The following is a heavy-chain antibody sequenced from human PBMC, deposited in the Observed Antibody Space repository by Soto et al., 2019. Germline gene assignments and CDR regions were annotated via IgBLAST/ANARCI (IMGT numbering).Heavy chain of an antibody. CDR1: GDSSISGPYY. V-gene: IGHV4-30-4*01. Sequence: QVQLQESGPGLVKPSQTLALTCTVSGDSSISGPYYWSWIRQLPGKGLEYIGYIYYTGSAYHNPSLKSRLNISIDSTKDQFFLMLTSATAADTGVYFCARGLSPAFRGLFYFDSWGQGTLVTVSS. CDR3: ARGLSPAFRGLFYFDS. D-gene: IGHD3-16*01. CDR2: IYYTGSA. J-gene: IGHJ4*02.